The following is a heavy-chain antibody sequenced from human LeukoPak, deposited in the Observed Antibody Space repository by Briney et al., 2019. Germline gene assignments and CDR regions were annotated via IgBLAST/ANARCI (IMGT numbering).Heavy chain of an antibody. CDR1: GFTFSSNW. V-gene: IGHV3-74*01. J-gene: IGHJ4*02. CDR3: ARAEWLDY. Sequence: PGGSLRLSCAASGFTFSSNWMHWVRQAPGKGLVWVSRIKTDGSSTSYADSVRGRFTISRDNAKNTLYLQMNSLRAEDTAVYYCARAEWLDYWGQGTLVTVSS. D-gene: IGHD3-3*01. CDR2: IKTDGSST.